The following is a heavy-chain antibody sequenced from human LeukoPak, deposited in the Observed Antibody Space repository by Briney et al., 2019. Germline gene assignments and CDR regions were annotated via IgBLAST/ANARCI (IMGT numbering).Heavy chain of an antibody. CDR3: ARDLGVGGIMITFGGVLDY. D-gene: IGHD3-16*01. Sequence: GGSLRLSCAASGFTFKSYGMSWVRQAPGKGLEWVSGISGSGISIYYADSVKGRFTISRDNAKNSLYLQMNSLRAEDTAVYYCARDLGVGGIMITFGGVLDYWGQGTLVTVSS. CDR1: GFTFKSYG. CDR2: ISGSGISI. V-gene: IGHV3-21*01. J-gene: IGHJ4*02.